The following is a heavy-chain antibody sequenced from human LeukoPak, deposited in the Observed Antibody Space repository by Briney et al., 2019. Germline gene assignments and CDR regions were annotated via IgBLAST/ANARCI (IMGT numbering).Heavy chain of an antibody. D-gene: IGHD2-15*01. J-gene: IGHJ3*02. CDR2: IYYSGST. CDR1: GGSISSYY. V-gene: IGHV4-59*01. CDR3: ARTPCSGGSCYSGGAFDI. Sequence: SETLSLTCTVSGGSISSYYWSWIRQPPGKGLEWIGYIYYSGSTNYNPSLKSRVTISVGTSKNQFSLKLSSVTAADTAVYYCARTPCSGGSCYSGGAFDIWGQGTMVTVSS.